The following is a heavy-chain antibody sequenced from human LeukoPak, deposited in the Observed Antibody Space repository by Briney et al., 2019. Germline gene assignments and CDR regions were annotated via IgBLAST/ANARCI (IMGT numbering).Heavy chain of an antibody. V-gene: IGHV3-7*01. CDR3: ARNREVGAFDI. D-gene: IGHD1-26*01. CDR1: GFTFSSYW. CDR2: IKQDGSEK. J-gene: IGHJ3*02. Sequence: GGSLRLSCAASGFTFSSYWMSWVRQAPGKGLEWVANIKQDGSEKYYVDSVKGRFTISRDNAKNSLYLRMNSLRAEDTAVYYCARNREVGAFDIWGQGTMVTVSS.